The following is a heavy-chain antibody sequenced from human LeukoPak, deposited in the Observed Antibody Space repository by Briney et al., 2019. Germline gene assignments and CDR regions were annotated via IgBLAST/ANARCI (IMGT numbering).Heavy chain of an antibody. CDR1: GYSFTSYW. Sequence: GESLKISCKGSGYSFTSYWIGWVRQMPGKGLEWKGIISPGDSETRYSPSFQGQVTISADKSISTAYLQWSSLKASDTAMYYCASGPRHTSDWYNAFDFWGQGTLVTVSS. V-gene: IGHV5-51*01. D-gene: IGHD6-19*01. CDR2: ISPGDSET. J-gene: IGHJ3*01. CDR3: ASGPRHTSDWYNAFDF.